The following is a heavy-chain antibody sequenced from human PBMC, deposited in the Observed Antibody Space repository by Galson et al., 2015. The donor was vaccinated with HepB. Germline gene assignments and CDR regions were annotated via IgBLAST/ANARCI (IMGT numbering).Heavy chain of an antibody. J-gene: IGHJ4*02. CDR3: ARGLEWLRLMGLDY. Sequence: SLRLSCAASGFTFSSYSMNWVRQAPGKGLEWVSYISSSSSTIYYADSVKGRFTISRDNAKNSLYLQMNSLRAEDTAVYYCARGLEWLRLMGLDYWGQGTLVTVSS. D-gene: IGHD5-12*01. CDR2: ISSSSSTI. V-gene: IGHV3-48*04. CDR1: GFTFSSYS.